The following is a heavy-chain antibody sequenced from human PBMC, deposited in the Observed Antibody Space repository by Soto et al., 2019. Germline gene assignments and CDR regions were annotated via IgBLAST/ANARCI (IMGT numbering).Heavy chain of an antibody. D-gene: IGHD2-2*01. CDR2: IKQDGSEK. Sequence: EVQVVESGGGLVQPGGSLRLSCAASGFTFSNHWMTWVRQAPGKWLEWVANIKQDGSEKYYVDSVKGRFTLSRDNAKNSLYLQMNSLRAEDTAVYYCARDSAYCRSTSCYLSYYYYMDVWGKGTTVTVSS. CDR3: ARDSAYCRSTSCYLSYYYYMDV. J-gene: IGHJ6*03. V-gene: IGHV3-7*01. CDR1: GFTFSNHW.